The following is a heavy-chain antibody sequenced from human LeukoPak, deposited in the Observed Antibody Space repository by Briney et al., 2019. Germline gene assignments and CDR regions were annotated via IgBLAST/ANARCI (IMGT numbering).Heavy chain of an antibody. CDR2: IYYTGST. CDR3: ARGGGPLRYFDWLSQGSYYYGMDV. CDR1: GGSISSYY. Sequence: SETLSLTCTVSGGSISSYYWNWIRQPPGKGLEWIGYIYYTGSTNYRPSLKSRVTISVDTSRNQFSLKLSSVTAADTAVYYCARGGGPLRYFDWLSQGSYYYGMDVWGQGTTVTVSS. J-gene: IGHJ6*02. D-gene: IGHD3-9*01. V-gene: IGHV4-59*12.